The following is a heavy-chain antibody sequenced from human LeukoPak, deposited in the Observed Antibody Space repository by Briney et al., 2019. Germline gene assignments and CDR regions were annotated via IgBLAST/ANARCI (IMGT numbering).Heavy chain of an antibody. D-gene: IGHD6-6*01. V-gene: IGHV1-8*01. Sequence: ASVKVSCKASGYTFTSHDINWVRQATGQGLEWVGYINPNSGNTGYAQKFQGRVTLTRDTSTNTAYMELTSLRSEDTAVYYCVRGAITGRLTGDYWGQGTLVTVSS. CDR1: GYTFTSHD. J-gene: IGHJ4*02. CDR2: INPNSGNT. CDR3: VRGAITGRLTGDY.